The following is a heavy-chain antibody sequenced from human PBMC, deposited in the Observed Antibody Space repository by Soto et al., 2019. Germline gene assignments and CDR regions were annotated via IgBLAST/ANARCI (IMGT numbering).Heavy chain of an antibody. CDR3: ARDSERAVATDDWFDP. D-gene: IGHD6-19*01. CDR1: GGTFSSYA. J-gene: IGHJ5*02. Sequence: AVKVSCKASGGTFSSYAISWVRQAPGQGLEWMGGIIPIFGTANYAQKFRGRVTITADESTSTAYMELSSLRSEDTAVYYCARDSERAVATDDWFDPWGQGTLVTVSS. V-gene: IGHV1-69*13. CDR2: IIPIFGTA.